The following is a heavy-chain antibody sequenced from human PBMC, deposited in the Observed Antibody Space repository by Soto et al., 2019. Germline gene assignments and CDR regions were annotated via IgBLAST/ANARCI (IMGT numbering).Heavy chain of an antibody. CDR2: MNNDGTIT. V-gene: IGHV3-74*01. CDR1: GFTLSSYW. J-gene: IGHJ3*02. Sequence: GGFLRLSCAASGFTLSSYWIHWVRQAPGKGLVWVSRMNNDGTITNYADSVKGRFTISRDNAKNTVYLQMNTLRAEDSALYYCATAFRAKTALDIWGQGTMVPVSS. D-gene: IGHD5-12*01. CDR3: ATAFRAKTALDI.